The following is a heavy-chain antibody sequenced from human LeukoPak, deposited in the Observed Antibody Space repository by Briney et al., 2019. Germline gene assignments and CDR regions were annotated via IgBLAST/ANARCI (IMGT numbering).Heavy chain of an antibody. V-gene: IGHV3-74*01. CDR2: INSDGSST. Sequence: GGSLRLSCAASGFTFNIYSMNWVRQTPGKGLVWVSRINSDGSSTSYADSVKGRFTISRDNAKNTLYLQMNSLRAEDTAVYYCARVPRGWSIDYWGQGTLVTVSS. J-gene: IGHJ4*02. D-gene: IGHD6-19*01. CDR3: ARVPRGWSIDY. CDR1: GFTFNIYS.